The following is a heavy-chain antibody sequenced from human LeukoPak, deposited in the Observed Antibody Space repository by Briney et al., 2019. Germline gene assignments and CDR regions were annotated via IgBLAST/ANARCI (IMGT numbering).Heavy chain of an antibody. D-gene: IGHD3-22*01. CDR3: ARRGDYYDSSGYQGAFDI. CDR1: GGSISSGGYS. J-gene: IGHJ3*02. V-gene: IGHV4-30-2*01. CDR2: TYHSGST. Sequence: SETLSLTCAVSGGSISSGGYSWSWIRQPPGKGLEWIGYTYHSGSTYYNPSLKSRVTISVDRSKNQFSLKLSSVTAADTAVYYCARRGDYYDSSGYQGAFDIWGQGTMVTVSS.